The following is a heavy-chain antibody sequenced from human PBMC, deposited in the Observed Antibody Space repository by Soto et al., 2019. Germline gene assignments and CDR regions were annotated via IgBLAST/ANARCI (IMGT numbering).Heavy chain of an antibody. CDR1: GGSISSGDYY. CDR3: ARGLSGAVNFDY. J-gene: IGHJ4*02. CDR2: IYYSGNT. Sequence: SETLSLTCTVSGGSISSGDYYWSWIRQHPGKGLEWIGYIYYSGNTYYNPSLKSRVIISLDTSKNQFSLKLSSVIAADTAVYYCARGLSGAVNFDYWGQGTLVTVPS. D-gene: IGHD3-10*02. V-gene: IGHV4-31*03.